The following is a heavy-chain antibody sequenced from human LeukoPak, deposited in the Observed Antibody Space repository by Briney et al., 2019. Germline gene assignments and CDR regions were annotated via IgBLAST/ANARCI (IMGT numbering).Heavy chain of an antibody. V-gene: IGHV4-39*01. CDR3: AKLGGVGYDDSNDS. D-gene: IGHD5-12*01. CDR2: IHYSGAT. J-gene: IGHJ4*02. CDR1: GGSIRSSSYY. Sequence: SETLSLTCTVSGGSIRSSSYYWGWIRRPPGKGLEWIGSIHYSGATYYSPSLRSRVTISVDTSKNQFSLKLSSLTAADTAVYYCAKLGGVGYDDSNDSWGQGTLVTVSS.